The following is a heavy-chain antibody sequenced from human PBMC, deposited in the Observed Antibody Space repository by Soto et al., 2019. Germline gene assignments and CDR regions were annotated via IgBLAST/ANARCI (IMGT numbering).Heavy chain of an antibody. V-gene: IGHV3-30-3*01. CDR3: ARDSDDYVWGSYRYWWFDP. CDR2: ISYDGSNN. D-gene: IGHD3-16*02. J-gene: IGHJ5*02. Sequence: QVQLVESGGGVVQPGRSLRLSCAASGFTFSSYAMHWVRQAPGQGLEWVAVISYDGSNNYYADSVKGRFTIYRDNSKNTLYLQMNSLRAEDTAVYYWARDSDDYVWGSYRYWWFDPWGQGTLVTVSS. CDR1: GFTFSSYA.